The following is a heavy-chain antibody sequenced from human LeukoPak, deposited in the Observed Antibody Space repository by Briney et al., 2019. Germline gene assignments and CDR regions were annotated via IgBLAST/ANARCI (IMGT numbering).Heavy chain of an antibody. Sequence: PGGPLRLSCAASGFTFSSYSMHWVRQAPGKGLEYVSAISSDGGITYYADSVKGRFTISRDNSKNTLYLQMNSLRAEDTAVYYCAKGMTTGYYFDYWGQGTLVTVSS. CDR2: ISSDGGIT. CDR3: AKGMTTGYYFDY. J-gene: IGHJ4*02. D-gene: IGHD4-17*01. CDR1: GFTFSSYS. V-gene: IGHV3-64*04.